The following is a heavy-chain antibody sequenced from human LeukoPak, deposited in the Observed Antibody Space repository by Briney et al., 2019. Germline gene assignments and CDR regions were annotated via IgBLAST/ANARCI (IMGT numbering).Heavy chain of an antibody. V-gene: IGHV3-21*01. CDR1: GFTFSSYS. D-gene: IGHD3-10*01. Sequence: PGRSLRLSCAASGFTFSSYSMNWVRPAPGKGLEWVSSISSSSSYIYYADSVKGRFTISRDNAKNSLYLQMNSRRAEDTAVYYCARDLYYGSGSYYIDYWGQGTLVTVSS. J-gene: IGHJ4*02. CDR2: ISSSSSYI. CDR3: ARDLYYGSGSYYIDY.